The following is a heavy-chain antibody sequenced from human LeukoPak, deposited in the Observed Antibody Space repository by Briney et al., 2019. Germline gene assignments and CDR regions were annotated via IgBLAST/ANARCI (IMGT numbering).Heavy chain of an antibody. V-gene: IGHV3-33*01. D-gene: IGHD3-9*01. CDR3: ARDPTASRYDILTGYYNAPSFDY. J-gene: IGHJ4*02. CDR2: IWYDGSNK. CDR1: GFTFSSYG. Sequence: PGRSLRLSCAASGFTFSSYGMHWVRQAPGKGLEWVAVIWYDGSNKYYADSVKGRFTISRDNSKNTLYLQMNSLRAEDTAVYYCARDPTASRYDILTGYYNAPSFDYWGQGTLLTVSS.